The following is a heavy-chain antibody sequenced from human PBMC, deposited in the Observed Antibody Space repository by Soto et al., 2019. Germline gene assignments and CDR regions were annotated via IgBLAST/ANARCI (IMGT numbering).Heavy chain of an antibody. J-gene: IGHJ5*02. V-gene: IGHV4-30-4*01. Sequence: PSETLSLTCTVSGGSISSGDYYWSWIRQPPGKGLEWIGYIYYSGSTYYNPSLKSRVTISVDTSKNQFSLKLSSVTAADTAVYYCAREKVGGFGELRRPMYNWFDPWGQGTLVNVSS. CDR1: GGSISSGDYY. D-gene: IGHD3-10*01. CDR2: IYYSGST. CDR3: AREKVGGFGELRRPMYNWFDP.